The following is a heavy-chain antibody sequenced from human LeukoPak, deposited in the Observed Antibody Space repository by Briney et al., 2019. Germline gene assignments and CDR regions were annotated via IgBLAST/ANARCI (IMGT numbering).Heavy chain of an antibody. CDR3: ARDRGGYLDY. D-gene: IGHD2-15*01. CDR2: IKQNGSEK. CDR1: GFSFSSYW. J-gene: IGHJ4*02. Sequence: GGSQRLSCAASGFSFSSYWMSWVRQAPGEGLEWVANIKQNGSEKYYVDSVKGRFTISRDNAKNSLYLQMNSLRAEDTAVYYCARDRGGYLDYWGQGTLVTVSS. V-gene: IGHV3-7*01.